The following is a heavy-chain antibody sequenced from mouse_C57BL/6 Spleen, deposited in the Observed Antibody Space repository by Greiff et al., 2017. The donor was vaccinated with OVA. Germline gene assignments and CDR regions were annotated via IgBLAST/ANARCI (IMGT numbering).Heavy chain of an antibody. J-gene: IGHJ2*01. D-gene: IGHD2-14*01. CDR1: GYSITSGYY. V-gene: IGHV3-6*01. Sequence: ESGPGLVKPSQSLSLSCSVTGYSITSGYYWNWIRQFPGNKLEWMGYIRYDGSTNYNPSLKNRISITRDTSKNQFFLKLNSVTTEDTATYYCARCEYDGFEDYWGQGTTLTVSS. CDR2: IRYDGST. CDR3: ARCEYDGFEDY.